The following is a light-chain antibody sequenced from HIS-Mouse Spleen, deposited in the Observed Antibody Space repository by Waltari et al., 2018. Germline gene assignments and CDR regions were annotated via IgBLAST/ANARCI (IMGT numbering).Light chain of an antibody. Sequence: DIVMTQSPDSLAVSLGERATINCKSSQSVLYRSNNKNYLAGYQQKPGQPPKLLIYWAATRESGVPDRFSGSGSGTDFTLTISSLQAEDVAVYYCQQYYTTPYTFGQGTKLEIK. CDR1: QSVLYRSNNKNY. V-gene: IGKV4-1*01. J-gene: IGKJ2*01. CDR3: QQYYTTPYT. CDR2: WAA.